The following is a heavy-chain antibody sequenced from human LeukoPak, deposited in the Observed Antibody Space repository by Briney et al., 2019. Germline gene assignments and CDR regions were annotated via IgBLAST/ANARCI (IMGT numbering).Heavy chain of an antibody. CDR2: ISSSSSTI. V-gene: IGHV3-48*01. CDR3: ARDLYGSPLDAFDI. J-gene: IGHJ3*02. D-gene: IGHD4-17*01. CDR1: GFTFSSYS. Sequence: PGGSLRLSCAASGFTFSSYSINWVRQAPGKGLEWVSYISSSSSTIYYADSVKGRFTISRDNAKNSLYLQMNSLRAEDTAVYYCARDLYGSPLDAFDIWGQGTMVTVSS.